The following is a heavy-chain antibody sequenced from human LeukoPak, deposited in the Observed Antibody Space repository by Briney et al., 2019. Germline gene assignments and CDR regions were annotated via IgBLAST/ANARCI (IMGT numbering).Heavy chain of an antibody. Sequence: ASVKVSCKVSGYTLTELSMHWVRQAPGKGLEWMGVINPRGGSTSYAQKFQGRVTMTRDTSTSTVYMELSSLRSEDTAVYYCARVSLANGFDIWGQGTMVTVSS. J-gene: IGHJ3*02. CDR3: ARVSLANGFDI. CDR1: GYTLTELS. CDR2: INPRGGST. V-gene: IGHV1-46*01.